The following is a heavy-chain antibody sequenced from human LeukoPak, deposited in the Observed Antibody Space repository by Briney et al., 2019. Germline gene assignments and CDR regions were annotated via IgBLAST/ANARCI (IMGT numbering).Heavy chain of an antibody. V-gene: IGHV4-39*01. CDR1: DGSFSGYY. D-gene: IGHD1-1*01. Sequence: PSETLSLTCAVHDGSFSGYYWGWIRQPPGKGLAWIGSIYFSGTTYYNPSLKSRVTISVDTSRNQFSLKLNSVTAADTAIYYCVRHLGANTWMGNWFDPWGQGTLVTVSS. J-gene: IGHJ5*02. CDR2: IYFSGTT. CDR3: VRHLGANTWMGNWFDP.